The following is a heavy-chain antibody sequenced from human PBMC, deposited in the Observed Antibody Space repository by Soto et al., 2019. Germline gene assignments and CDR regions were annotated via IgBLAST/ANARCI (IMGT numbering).Heavy chain of an antibody. J-gene: IGHJ4*02. CDR3: AKERDGYNGY. V-gene: IGHV3-23*01. D-gene: IGHD5-12*01. Sequence: EVELLESGGGLVQPGGSLRLSCAASKFTFSSYAMSWVRQAPGKGLEWVSFISGSGDSTHYADSVKGRFTISRDNSKNTLYLQMNSLRAEDTAVYYCAKERDGYNGYWGQGTLVTVSS. CDR2: ISGSGDST. CDR1: KFTFSSYA.